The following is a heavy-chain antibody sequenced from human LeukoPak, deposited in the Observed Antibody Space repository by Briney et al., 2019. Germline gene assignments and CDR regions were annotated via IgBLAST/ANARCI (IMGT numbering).Heavy chain of an antibody. CDR3: ATLSPSIYYYSYYFDS. D-gene: IGHD3-22*01. Sequence: SETLSLTCTVSGGSISSYYWSWIRQPPGKGLEWIGCFYYSGSTNYNPSLKSRVTISVDTSKNQFSLKLRSVTAADTAVYYCATLSPSIYYYSYYFDSWGQGTLVTVSS. V-gene: IGHV4-59*01. CDR2: FYYSGST. CDR1: GGSISSYY. J-gene: IGHJ4*02.